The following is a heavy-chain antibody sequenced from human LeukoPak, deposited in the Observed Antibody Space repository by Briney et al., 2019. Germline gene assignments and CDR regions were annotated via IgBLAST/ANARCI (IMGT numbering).Heavy chain of an antibody. V-gene: IGHV1-18*01. J-gene: IGHJ4*02. CDR3: ARVYSSSWSHTLYFDY. CDR2: ISAYNGNT. Sequence: ASVRVSCKASGYTFTSYGISWVRQAPGQGLEWMGWISAYNGNTNYAQKLQGRVTMTTDTSTSTAYMELRSLRSDDTAVYYCARVYSSSWSHTLYFDYWGQGTLVTVSS. D-gene: IGHD6-13*01. CDR1: GYTFTSYG.